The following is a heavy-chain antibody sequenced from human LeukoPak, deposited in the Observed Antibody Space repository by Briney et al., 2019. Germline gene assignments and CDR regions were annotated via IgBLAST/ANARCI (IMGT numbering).Heavy chain of an antibody. Sequence: SETLSLTCAVYGGSFSGCYWSWIRQPPGKGLEWIGEINHSGSTNYNPSLKSRVAISVDTSKNQFSLKLSSVTAADTAVYYCARGLFDDPTRLDPWGQGTLVTVSS. J-gene: IGHJ5*02. CDR1: GGSFSGCY. CDR2: INHSGST. CDR3: ARGLFDDPTRLDP. V-gene: IGHV4-34*01. D-gene: IGHD2-21*01.